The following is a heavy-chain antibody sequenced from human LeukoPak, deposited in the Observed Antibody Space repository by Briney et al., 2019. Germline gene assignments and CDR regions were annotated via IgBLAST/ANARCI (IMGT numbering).Heavy chain of an antibody. Sequence: ASVKVSCKASGYTFTSYGISWVRQAPGQGLEWMGWISAYNGNTNYAQKLQGRVTMTTDTSTSTAYMELRSLRSDDTAVYYCARETRIKYYYDSSGNELDYWGQGTLVTVSS. CDR1: GYTFTSYG. V-gene: IGHV1-18*01. J-gene: IGHJ4*02. D-gene: IGHD3-22*01. CDR3: ARETRIKYYYDSSGNELDY. CDR2: ISAYNGNT.